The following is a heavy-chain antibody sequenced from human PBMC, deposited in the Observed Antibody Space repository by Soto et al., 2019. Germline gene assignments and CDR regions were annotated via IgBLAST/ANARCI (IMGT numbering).Heavy chain of an antibody. CDR1: GYTFTSYG. D-gene: IGHD3-22*01. J-gene: IGHJ4*02. CDR3: ARSQTPYYYDSSGYYYSY. Sequence: VKVSCKASGYTFTSYGISWVRQAPGQGLEWMGWISAYNGNTNYAQKLQGRVTMTTDTSTSTAYMELRSLRSDDTAVYYCARSQTPYYYDSSGYYYSYWGQGTLVTVSS. CDR2: ISAYNGNT. V-gene: IGHV1-18*01.